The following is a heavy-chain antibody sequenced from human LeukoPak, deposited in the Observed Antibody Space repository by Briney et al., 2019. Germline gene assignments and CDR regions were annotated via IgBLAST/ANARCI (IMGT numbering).Heavy chain of an antibody. J-gene: IGHJ4*02. CDR3: ARAGAARLSHDY. CDR2: INTNTGNP. CDR1: GYSFSGYG. D-gene: IGHD6-6*01. Sequence: ASVKVSCKASGYSFSGYGMLWVRQAPGQGLEYMGWINTNTGNPTYAQGFTGRFVFSLDTSVNTAYLQISSLMPEDTAVYYCARAGAARLSHDYWGQGTLVSVSS. V-gene: IGHV7-4-1*02.